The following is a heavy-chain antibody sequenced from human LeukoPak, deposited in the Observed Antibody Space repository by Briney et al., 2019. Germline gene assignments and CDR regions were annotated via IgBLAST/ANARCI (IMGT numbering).Heavy chain of an antibody. D-gene: IGHD5/OR15-5a*01. Sequence: ESPKISCSGAGDSFISYWIGWWLQMPPKGVEGMVIIYPDDADTKYNPSFKGQVTISADKSISTAYLEWSSVKASDTAMYYCERGSTIDYWGQGTLVTVSS. J-gene: IGHJ4*02. CDR1: GDSFISYW. V-gene: IGHV5-51*01. CDR3: ERGSTIDY. CDR2: IYPDDADT.